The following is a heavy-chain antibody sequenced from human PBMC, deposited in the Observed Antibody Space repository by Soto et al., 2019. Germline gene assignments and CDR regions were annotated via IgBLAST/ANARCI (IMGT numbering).Heavy chain of an antibody. V-gene: IGHV3-23*01. Sequence: EVQLLESGGGLVQPGGSLRLSCAASGFTFSSYAMTWVRQAPGKGLEWVSAISGSGINTYYADSVKGRFTISRDSSKNTLYLQINSLRAEVTAVYYCAKEARGSGYYYYGMDVWGQGTTVTVSS. CDR3: AKEARGSGYYYYGMDV. CDR1: GFTFSSYA. J-gene: IGHJ6*02. CDR2: ISGSGINT. D-gene: IGHD3-22*01.